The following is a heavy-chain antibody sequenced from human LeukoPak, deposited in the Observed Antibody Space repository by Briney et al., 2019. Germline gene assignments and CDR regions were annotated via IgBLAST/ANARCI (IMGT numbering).Heavy chain of an antibody. Sequence: GGSLRLSCTASGFTFGDYALSWFRQAPGKGLEWVGFIRSKAYAGTTEYAASVKARFTISKDDSKNIAYLQMNSLKIEDTAVYYCTRVRYDSHGRYDAFDIWGQGTMVTVSS. CDR2: IRSKAYAGTT. D-gene: IGHD3-22*01. V-gene: IGHV3-49*03. J-gene: IGHJ3*02. CDR1: GFTFGDYA. CDR3: TRVRYDSHGRYDAFDI.